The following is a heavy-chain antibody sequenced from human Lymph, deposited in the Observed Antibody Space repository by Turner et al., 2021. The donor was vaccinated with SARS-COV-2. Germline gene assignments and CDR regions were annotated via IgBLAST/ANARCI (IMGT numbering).Heavy chain of an antibody. CDR1: GYTVTSYG. D-gene: IGHD2-2*02. V-gene: IGHV1-18*04. J-gene: IGHJ6*02. Sequence: QVQLVQSGAEVKKPGASVKVSCKAPGYTVTSYGISWVRQAPGQGLEWMGWINAYNGYTNYAQKLQGRVTMTTDTSTSTAYMELRSLRSDDTAVYYCAREGYCSTTSCYRGQYYYYGMDVWGQGTTVTVSS. CDR2: INAYNGYT. CDR3: AREGYCSTTSCYRGQYYYYGMDV.